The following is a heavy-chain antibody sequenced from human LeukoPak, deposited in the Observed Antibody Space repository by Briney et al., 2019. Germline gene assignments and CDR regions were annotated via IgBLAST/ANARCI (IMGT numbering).Heavy chain of an antibody. CDR1: GFTFSNYA. D-gene: IGHD4-17*01. J-gene: IGHJ4*02. Sequence: GASLRLSCAASGFTFSNYAMSWVRQAPGKGLEWVSAISGSGGSTYYADSVKGRFTISRDNSKNTLYLQMNSLRAEDTAIYYCATVTDENDYWGQGTLVTVSS. CDR3: ATVTDENDY. V-gene: IGHV3-23*01. CDR2: ISGSGGST.